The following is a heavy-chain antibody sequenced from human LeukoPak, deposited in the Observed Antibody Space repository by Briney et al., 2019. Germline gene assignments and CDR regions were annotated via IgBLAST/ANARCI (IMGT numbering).Heavy chain of an antibody. Sequence: ASVKVSCKASGHTFTSYAMHWVRQAPGQRLEWMGWINAGNGNTKYSQKFQGRVTITRDTSASTAYMELSSLRSENTAVYYCARDDYGYNWFDPWGQGTLVTVSS. D-gene: IGHD4-17*01. CDR2: INAGNGNT. J-gene: IGHJ5*02. CDR1: GHTFTSYA. CDR3: ARDDYGYNWFDP. V-gene: IGHV1-3*01.